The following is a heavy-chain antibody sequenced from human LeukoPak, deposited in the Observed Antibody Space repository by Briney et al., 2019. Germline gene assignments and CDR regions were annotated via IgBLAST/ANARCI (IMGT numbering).Heavy chain of an antibody. CDR3: ARLRWIGEDDY. V-gene: IGHV3-53*01. D-gene: IGHD4-23*01. CDR2: IYSDGET. J-gene: IGHJ4*02. Sequence: GGSLTLSCASSGLTVSSNFMSWIRQPPGKGLEWVSVIYSDGETYYADSVKGRFTISRDKTKNIVYLQMNSVRAEDTAVYYCARLRWIGEDDYWGQGTLVTVSS. CDR1: GLTVSSNF.